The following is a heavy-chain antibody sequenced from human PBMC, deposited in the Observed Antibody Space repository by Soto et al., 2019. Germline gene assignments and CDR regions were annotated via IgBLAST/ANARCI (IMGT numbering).Heavy chain of an antibody. CDR1: GFSLSSPAVG. J-gene: IGHJ4*02. Sequence: QITLKESGPTLVKPTQTLTLTCTFSGFSLSSPAVGVHWIRQPPGKALEWLALIYWNDNNQYSPSLRSRLTITKDTSKNQVVLTMTNVDPADTATYYCAHGSGWLSDYWGQGTLVTVSS. V-gene: IGHV2-5*01. CDR3: AHGSGWLSDY. CDR2: IYWNDNN. D-gene: IGHD6-19*01.